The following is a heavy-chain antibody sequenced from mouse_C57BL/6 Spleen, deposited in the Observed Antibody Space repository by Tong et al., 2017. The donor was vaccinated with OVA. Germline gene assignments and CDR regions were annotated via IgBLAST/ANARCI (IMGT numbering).Heavy chain of an antibody. V-gene: IGHV1-82*01. J-gene: IGHJ2*01. CDR3: ARGGYYGNTYYFDY. D-gene: IGHD2-1*01. CDR1: GYAFSSSW. CDR2: IYPGDGDT. Sequence: VQLQESGPELVKPGASVKISCKASGYAFSSSWMNWVKQRPGKGLEWIGRIYPGDGDTNYNGKFKGKATLTADKSSSTAYMQLSSLTSEDSAVYFCARGGYYGNTYYFDYWGQGTTLTVSS.